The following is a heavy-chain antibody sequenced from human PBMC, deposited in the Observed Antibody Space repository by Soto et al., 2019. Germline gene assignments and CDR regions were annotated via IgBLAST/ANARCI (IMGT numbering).Heavy chain of an antibody. CDR2: ISGSGGST. CDR3: AKERVRCSGGSCYSGFDY. D-gene: IGHD2-15*01. V-gene: IGHV3-23*01. J-gene: IGHJ4*02. CDR1: GFTFSSYA. Sequence: GGFLRLSCAASGFTFSSYAMSWVRQAPGKGLEWVSAISGSGGSTYYADSVKGRFTISRDNSKNTLYLQMNSLRAEDTAVYYCAKERVRCSGGSCYSGFDYWGQGTLVTAPQ.